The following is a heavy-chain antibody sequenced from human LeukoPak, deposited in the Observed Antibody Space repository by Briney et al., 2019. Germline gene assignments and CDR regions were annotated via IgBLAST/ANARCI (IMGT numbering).Heavy chain of an antibody. CDR2: IDNSGST. V-gene: IGHV4-59*01. CDR3: ARMTYDPHGVDV. CDR1: GASISSYY. Sequence: SETLSLTCTVSGASISSYYWSWLRQPPGKGLEWIGYIDNSGSTNYNPSLKSRVTISVDKSKNQFSLRLSSVTAADTAVYYCARMTYDPHGVDVWGKGTTVTVSS. J-gene: IGHJ6*04. D-gene: IGHD5-12*01.